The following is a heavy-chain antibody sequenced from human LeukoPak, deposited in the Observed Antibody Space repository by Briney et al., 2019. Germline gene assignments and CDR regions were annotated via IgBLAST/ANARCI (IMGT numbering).Heavy chain of an antibody. J-gene: IGHJ4*02. CDR2: ISYDGSNK. V-gene: IGHV3-30-3*01. CDR3: ATHGAVTMVRGVTPYYFDY. CDR1: GFTFSSYA. Sequence: PGGSLRLSCAASGFTFSSYAMHWVRQAPGKGLEWVAVISYDGSNKYYADSVKGRFTISRDNSKNTLYLQMNSLRAEDTAVYYCATHGAVTMVRGVTPYYFDYWAREPWSPSPQ. D-gene: IGHD3-10*01.